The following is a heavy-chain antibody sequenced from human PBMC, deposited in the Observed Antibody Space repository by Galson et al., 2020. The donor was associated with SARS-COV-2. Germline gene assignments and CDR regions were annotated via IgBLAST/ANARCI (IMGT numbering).Heavy chain of an antibody. D-gene: IGHD2-2*01. J-gene: IGHJ4*02. CDR1: GGSISSYY. V-gene: IGHV4-4*07. Sequence: SETLSLTCTVSGGSISSYYWSWIRQPAGKGLEWIGRIYTSGSTNYNPSLKSRVTMSVDTSKNQFSLKLSSVTAADTAVYYCARAACSSTSCYVGMDYWGQGTLVTVSS. CDR3: ARAACSSTSCYVGMDY. CDR2: IYTSGST.